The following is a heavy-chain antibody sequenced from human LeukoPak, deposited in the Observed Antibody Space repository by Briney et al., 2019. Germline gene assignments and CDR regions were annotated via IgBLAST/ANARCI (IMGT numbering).Heavy chain of an antibody. J-gene: IGHJ3*02. CDR3: EVINDAFDI. V-gene: IGHV3-7*01. Sequence: PGGSLRLSCAASGFTFSSYWMSWVRQAPGKGLEWVANIKQDGSEKYYVDPVKGRFTISRDNAKNSLYLQMNSLRAEDTAVYYCEVINDAFDIWGQGTMVTVSS. D-gene: IGHD2-21*01. CDR1: GFTFSSYW. CDR2: IKQDGSEK.